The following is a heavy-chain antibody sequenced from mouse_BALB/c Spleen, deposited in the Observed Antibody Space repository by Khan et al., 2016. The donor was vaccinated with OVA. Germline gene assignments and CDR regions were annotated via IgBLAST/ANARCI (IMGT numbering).Heavy chain of an antibody. CDR1: GYSITSGYG. CDR2: ISYSGSP. J-gene: IGHJ2*01. V-gene: IGHV3-2*02. D-gene: IGHD1-2*01. CDR3: ARTARIKY. Sequence: EVQLQESGPGLVKPSQSLSLTCTVTGYSITSGYGWNWIRQFPGNKLEWMGYISYSGSPNYNPSLKSRISIPRDTSKNQFFLQLNSVTTEDTATYYCARTARIKYWGQGTTLTVSS.